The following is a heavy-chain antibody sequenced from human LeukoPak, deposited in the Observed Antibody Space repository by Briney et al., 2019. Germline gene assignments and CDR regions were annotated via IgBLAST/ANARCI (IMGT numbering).Heavy chain of an antibody. Sequence: TSETLSLTCAVYGGSFSGYYWSWIRQPPGKGLEWIGEINHSGSTNYNPSLKSRVTISVDTSKNQFSLELSSVTAADTAVYYCARGRRRHQRHYYFDYWGQGTLVTVSS. CDR2: INHSGST. CDR1: GGSFSGYY. V-gene: IGHV4-34*01. CDR3: ARGRRRHQRHYYFDY. D-gene: IGHD1-1*01. J-gene: IGHJ4*02.